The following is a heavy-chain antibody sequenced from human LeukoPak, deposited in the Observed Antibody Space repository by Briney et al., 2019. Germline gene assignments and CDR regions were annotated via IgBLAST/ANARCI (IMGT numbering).Heavy chain of an antibody. CDR2: INHSGST. J-gene: IGHJ4*02. V-gene: IGHV4-34*01. CDR1: GGSFSGYY. CDR3: ARHSGSYYGY. D-gene: IGHD1-26*01. Sequence: PSETLSLTCAAYGGSFSGYYWSWIRQPPGKGLEWIGEINHSGSTNYNPSLKSRVTISVDTSKNQFSLKLSSVTAADTAVYYCARHSGSYYGYWGQGTLVTVSS.